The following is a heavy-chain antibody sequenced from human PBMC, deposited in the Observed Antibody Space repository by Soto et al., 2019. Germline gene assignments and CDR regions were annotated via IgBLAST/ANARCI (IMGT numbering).Heavy chain of an antibody. D-gene: IGHD2-15*01. CDR2: IYYSGST. J-gene: IGHJ3*01. Sequence: SETLSLTCTVSGGSISSSSYYWGWIRQPPGKGLEWIGSIYYSGSTYYNPYLKSRVTISVDTSKNTFSLKLSSVTAADTAVYYCARHGGSYCSGGSCYRGWGQGTMVT. CDR1: GGSISSSSYY. CDR3: ARHGGSYCSGGSCYRG. V-gene: IGHV4-39*01.